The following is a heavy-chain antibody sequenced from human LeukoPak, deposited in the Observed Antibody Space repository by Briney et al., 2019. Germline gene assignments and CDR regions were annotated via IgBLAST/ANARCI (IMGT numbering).Heavy chain of an antibody. Sequence: SETLSLTCTVSGGSISSYYWSWIRQPAGKGLEWIGRIYSSGSTNYNPSLKSRVTMSVDTSKNQFSLKLSSVTAADTAVYYCARDFSHYSPNWFDPWGQGTLVTVSS. V-gene: IGHV4-4*07. CDR1: GGSISSYY. D-gene: IGHD2-15*01. J-gene: IGHJ5*02. CDR2: IYSSGST. CDR3: ARDFSHYSPNWFDP.